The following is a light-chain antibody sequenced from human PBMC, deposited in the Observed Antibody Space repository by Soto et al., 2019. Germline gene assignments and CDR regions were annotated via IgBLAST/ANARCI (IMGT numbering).Light chain of an antibody. CDR1: QGIDSS. V-gene: IGKV1-9*01. Sequence: DIQMTQSPSSLSASVGDRFTVTCLASQGIDSSFAWYQETPGKAPKXXIYAASSLQSGVPSRFRGSGSGTDFTLTISSLQPEDFETYYCQQLHDYPITFGQGTRLEI. J-gene: IGKJ5*01. CDR3: QQLHDYPIT. CDR2: AAS.